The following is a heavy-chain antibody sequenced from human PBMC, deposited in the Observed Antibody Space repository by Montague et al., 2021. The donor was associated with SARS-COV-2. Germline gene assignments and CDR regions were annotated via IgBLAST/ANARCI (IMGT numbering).Heavy chain of an antibody. CDR3: ARAQPTCFIANCVYYFDY. Sequence: SETLSLTCSVSGDSITTYYWSWIRQPPGRGLEWIGHIYYTGTTNYDPSLTSRVTISVDTSRRQFSLKLKSVTAADTAAYYCARAQPTCFIANCVYYFDYWGQGALVTVSS. CDR1: GDSITTYY. D-gene: IGHD1-1*01. J-gene: IGHJ4*02. V-gene: IGHV4-59*01. CDR2: IYYTGTT.